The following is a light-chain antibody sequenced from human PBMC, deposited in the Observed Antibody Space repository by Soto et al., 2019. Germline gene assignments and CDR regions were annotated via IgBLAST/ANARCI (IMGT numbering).Light chain of an antibody. J-gene: IGKJ2*01. CDR2: AAP. V-gene: IGKV3-20*01. CDR1: QSVNYD. CDR3: QQYNRSPYT. Sequence: EIVLTQSPGTLSLSPGERATLSCRASQSVNYDIAWYQQKPRQAPRLLIYAAPSRATGIPDMFSGSGSGTDFTLTISSLEPEDFAVYYCQQYNRSPYTFGQGTKVEIK.